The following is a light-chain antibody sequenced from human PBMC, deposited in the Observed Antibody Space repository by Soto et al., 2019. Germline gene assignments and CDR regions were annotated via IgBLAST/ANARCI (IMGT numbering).Light chain of an antibody. CDR3: CSYAGGTRVV. J-gene: IGLJ2*01. Sequence: QSVLTQPASVSGSPGQSITISCTGTSSDVGSYNHVSWYQQHPGKAPKLMIYEDIERPSGVSNRFSGSKSGNTASLTISGLQTEDEADYYCCSYAGGTRVVFGGGTTLTVL. CDR1: SSDVGSYNH. CDR2: EDI. V-gene: IGLV2-23*01.